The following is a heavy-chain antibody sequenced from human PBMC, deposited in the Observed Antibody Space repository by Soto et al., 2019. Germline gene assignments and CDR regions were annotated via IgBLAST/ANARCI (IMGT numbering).Heavy chain of an antibody. D-gene: IGHD2-2*01. CDR3: ERERYQVISDGMDV. Sequence: ASVKVSCNSSVDIFTDYYMHWVRQAPGQELGWMGRLNPNSGGTNYAKNFQGRVTMTRDTSISTAYTELRSLRSEDMATYYSERERYQVISDGMDVWAQGTTVPVSS. V-gene: IGHV1-2*06. J-gene: IGHJ6*02. CDR1: VDIFTDYY. CDR2: LNPNSGGT.